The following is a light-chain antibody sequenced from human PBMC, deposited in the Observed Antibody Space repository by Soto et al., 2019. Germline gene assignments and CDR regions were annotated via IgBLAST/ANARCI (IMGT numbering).Light chain of an antibody. CDR1: QSLLHSNGYNY. V-gene: IGKV2-28*01. J-gene: IGKJ4*01. CDR2: LGS. CDR3: MQALATPLT. Sequence: DVVMTQSPLSLPVTPGEPASISCRSSQSLLHSNGYNYLDCFLQRPGQSPQLLIYLGSNRASGVPERFSGSGSGTDFTLKISRVEAEDVGVYYCMQALATPLTLAAGTKVDIK.